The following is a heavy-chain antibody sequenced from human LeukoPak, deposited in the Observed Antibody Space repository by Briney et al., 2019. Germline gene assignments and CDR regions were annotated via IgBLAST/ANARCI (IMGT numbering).Heavy chain of an antibody. J-gene: IGHJ4*02. CDR1: GFTFSSYG. CDR2: ISYDGSNK. CDR3: AKDGVGPYYYGSGSPEDY. D-gene: IGHD3-10*01. Sequence: GGSLRLSCAASGFTFSSYGMHWVRQAPGKGLEWVAVISYDGSNKYYADSVKGRFTISRDNSKNTLYLQMNSLRAEDTAVYYCAKDGVGPYYYGSGSPEDYWGQGTLVTVSS. V-gene: IGHV3-30*18.